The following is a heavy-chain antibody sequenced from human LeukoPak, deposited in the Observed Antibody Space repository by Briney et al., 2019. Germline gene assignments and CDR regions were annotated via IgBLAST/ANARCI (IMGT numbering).Heavy chain of an antibody. CDR2: VNPGGDST. D-gene: IGHD6-25*01. Sequence: ASVKISCKASGYTFNNYNIHWLRQAPGQGLEWMGIVNPGGDSTNYAQDFQGRLTLTGDTSTSTAYMELSSLRSEDTAVYYCARYSSGSFDPWGQGTLVTVSS. CDR1: GYTFNNYN. CDR3: ARYSSGSFDP. V-gene: IGHV1-46*02. J-gene: IGHJ5*02.